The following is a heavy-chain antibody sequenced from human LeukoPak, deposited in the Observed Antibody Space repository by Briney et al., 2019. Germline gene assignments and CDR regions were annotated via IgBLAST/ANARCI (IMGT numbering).Heavy chain of an antibody. Sequence: GGSLRLSCAASGFIFKSYWMSWVRQAPGKGLEWVANIKQDGSEKYYVDSVKGRFTISRDNAKNSLYLQMNSLRAEDTAVYYCAKRNAWGQGTLVTVSS. V-gene: IGHV3-7*03. CDR3: AKRNA. D-gene: IGHD1-14*01. CDR1: GFIFKSYW. CDR2: IKQDGSEK. J-gene: IGHJ4*02.